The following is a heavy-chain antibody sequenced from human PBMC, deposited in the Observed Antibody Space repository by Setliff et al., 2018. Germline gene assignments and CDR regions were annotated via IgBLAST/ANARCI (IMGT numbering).Heavy chain of an antibody. D-gene: IGHD3-3*02. CDR2: IHYSENT. J-gene: IGHJ6*03. Sequence: SETLSLTCTVSGGSITSGRYYWGWIRQPPGQGLEWIASIHYSENTYYNPSLKTRVTISVDTSKNQFSLQLSSVTAADTAVYYCARDGLGAFSLRSMDVWGKGTTVTV. V-gene: IGHV4-39*07. CDR3: ARDGLGAFSLRSMDV. CDR1: GGSITSGRYY.